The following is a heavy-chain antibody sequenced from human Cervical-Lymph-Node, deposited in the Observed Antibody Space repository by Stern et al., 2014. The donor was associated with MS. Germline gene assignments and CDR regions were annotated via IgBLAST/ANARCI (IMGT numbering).Heavy chain of an antibody. CDR2: IIPILSIT. J-gene: IGHJ5*02. CDR3: ATLGVTTGDFDP. D-gene: IGHD4-17*01. Sequence: VQLVESGSEVKKPGSSVGVSCKASGGTFSSSGISWVRQAPGQGLEWMGRIIPILSITNYAQNFQGRVTITADKSTSTAYMELSSLRSEDTAVYYCATLGVTTGDFDPWGQGTLVTVSS. CDR1: GGTFSSSG. V-gene: IGHV1-69*09.